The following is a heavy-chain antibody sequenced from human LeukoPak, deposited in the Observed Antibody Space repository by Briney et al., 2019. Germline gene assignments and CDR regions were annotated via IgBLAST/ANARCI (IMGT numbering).Heavy chain of an antibody. CDR2: MSGSGGST. J-gene: IGHJ4*02. CDR1: GFTFSSYA. V-gene: IGHV3-23*01. D-gene: IGHD3-16*01. CDR3: ATEMYYDYVWGSYPFFDY. Sequence: PGGSLRLSCAASGFTFSSYAMSWVRQAPGKGLEWVSAMSGSGGSTYYADSVKGRFTISRDNSKNTLYLQMNSLRAEDTAVYYCATEMYYDYVWGSYPFFDYWGQGTLVTVSS.